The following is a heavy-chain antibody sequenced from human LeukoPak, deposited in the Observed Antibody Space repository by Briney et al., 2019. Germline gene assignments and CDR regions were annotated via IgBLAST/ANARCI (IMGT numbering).Heavy chain of an antibody. Sequence: ASVKVSCKASGGTFSSYAISWVRQAPGQGLEWMGGIIPIFGTANYAQKFQGRVTITADKSTSTAYMELSSLRSEDTAVYYCASSPLRDGYNYPYYYYYMDVWGKGTTVTVSS. CDR3: ASSPLRDGYNYPYYYYYMDV. CDR1: GGTFSSYA. V-gene: IGHV1-69*06. D-gene: IGHD5-24*01. CDR2: IIPIFGTA. J-gene: IGHJ6*03.